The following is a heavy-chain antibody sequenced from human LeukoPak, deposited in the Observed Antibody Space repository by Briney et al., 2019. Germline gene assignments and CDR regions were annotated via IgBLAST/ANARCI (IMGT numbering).Heavy chain of an antibody. V-gene: IGHV6-1*01. Sequence: SQTLSLTCAISGDSVSSNSATWNWIRQSPSRGLEWLGRTYYRSKWYNDYADSGKSRITINPATSKNQFSLQLNSVTPEDTAVYYCARDKDDSSGTTFYFDYWGQGTLVTVSS. CDR1: GDSVSSNSAT. CDR3: ARDKDDSSGTTFYFDY. D-gene: IGHD1-1*01. CDR2: TYYRSKWYN. J-gene: IGHJ4*02.